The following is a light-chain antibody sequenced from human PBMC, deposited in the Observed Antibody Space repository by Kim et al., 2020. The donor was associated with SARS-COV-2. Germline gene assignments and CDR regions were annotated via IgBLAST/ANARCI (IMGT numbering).Light chain of an antibody. CDR2: KAS. V-gene: IGKV1-5*03. J-gene: IGKJ2*01. Sequence: GDRVTITCRASQDISSWLAWYQQKPGKAPKLLIFKASILETGVPSRFGGSGSRTDFTLTISSLQPDDSANYFCQQYYNYPYTFGQGSNME. CDR3: QQYYNYPYT. CDR1: QDISSW.